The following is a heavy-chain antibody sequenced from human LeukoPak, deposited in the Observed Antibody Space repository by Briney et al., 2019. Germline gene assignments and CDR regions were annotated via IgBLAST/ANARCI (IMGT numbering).Heavy chain of an antibody. Sequence: SETLSFTCTVSGGSISSGDRYWSWIRQSPGKGLEWIGYIYSTGNTYYNPSLKSRVIISVDTSKNQFSLELNSVTAADTAVYYCARDSYSYGYGGFDYWGQGILVTVSS. D-gene: IGHD5-18*01. J-gene: IGHJ4*02. CDR3: ARDSYSYGYGGFDY. CDR1: GGSISSGDRY. V-gene: IGHV4-30-4*01. CDR2: IYSTGNT.